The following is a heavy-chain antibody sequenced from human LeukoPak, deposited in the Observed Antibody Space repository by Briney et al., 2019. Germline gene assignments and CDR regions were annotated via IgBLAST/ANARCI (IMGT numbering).Heavy chain of an antibody. J-gene: IGHJ6*02. CDR1: GFTFSDYY. CDR3: ARVEMATISDYYCGMDV. D-gene: IGHD5-24*01. Sequence: PGGSLRLSCAASGFTFSDYYMSWIRQAPGKGLEWVSYISSSGSTIYYADSVKGRFTISRDSAKNSLYLQMNSLRAEDTAVYYCARVEMATISDYYCGMDVWGQGTTVTVSS. V-gene: IGHV3-11*01. CDR2: ISSSGSTI.